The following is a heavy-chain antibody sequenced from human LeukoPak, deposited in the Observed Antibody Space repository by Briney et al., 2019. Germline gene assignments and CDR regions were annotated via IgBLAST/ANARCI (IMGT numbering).Heavy chain of an antibody. D-gene: IGHD4-11*01. CDR3: ARISNLSPYYYYCYMDV. V-gene: IGHV3-11*04. Sequence: PGGSLRLSCAASGFTFSDYYMSWIRQAPGKGLEWVSYISSSGSTIYYADSVKGRFTISRDNAKNSLYLQMNSLRAEDTAVYYCARISNLSPYYYYCYMDVWGKGTTVTVSS. J-gene: IGHJ6*03. CDR2: ISSSGSTI. CDR1: GFTFSDYY.